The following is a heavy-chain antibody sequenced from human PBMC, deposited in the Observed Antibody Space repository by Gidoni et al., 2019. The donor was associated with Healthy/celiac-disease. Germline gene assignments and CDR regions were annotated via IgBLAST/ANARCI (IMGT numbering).Heavy chain of an antibody. Sequence: EVQLVESGGGLVKPGGSLRLSCAASGFTFSSYSMNWVRQAPGKGLEWVSSISSSSSYIYYADSVKGRFTISRDNAKNSLYLQMNSLRAEDTAVYYCARDQRYNKNYYYYGMDVWGQGTTVTVSS. D-gene: IGHD1-20*01. V-gene: IGHV3-21*01. CDR3: ARDQRYNKNYYYYGMDV. CDR2: ISSSSSYI. CDR1: GFTFSSYS. J-gene: IGHJ6*02.